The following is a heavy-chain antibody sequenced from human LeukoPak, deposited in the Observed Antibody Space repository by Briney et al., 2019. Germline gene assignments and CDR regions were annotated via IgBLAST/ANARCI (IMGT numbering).Heavy chain of an antibody. J-gene: IGHJ4*02. D-gene: IGHD3-3*01. CDR1: GFTFSSYA. CDR3: AREKGVYYDFSRGVFDY. CDR2: ISNDESNK. V-gene: IGHV3-30*04. Sequence: PGGSLRLSCAASGFTFSSYAMHWVRQAPGKGLEWLTVISNDESNKYYADSVKGRFTISRDNSKNMLYLQMNSLRAEDTAVYYCAREKGVYYDFSRGVFDYWGQGTLVTVSS.